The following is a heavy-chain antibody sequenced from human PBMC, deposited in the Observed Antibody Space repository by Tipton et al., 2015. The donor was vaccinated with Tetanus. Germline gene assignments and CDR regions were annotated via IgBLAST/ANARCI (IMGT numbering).Heavy chain of an antibody. V-gene: IGHV1-8*01. CDR1: GYTFGAYD. CDR2: MNTNTGDT. D-gene: IGHD3-9*01. J-gene: IGHJ5*02. CDR3: ARGGYLDYMLYLPRFDP. Sequence: QLVQSGAEVKKPGASVKVSCKASGYTFGAYDINWVRQASGQGLEWMGWMNTNTGDTGSAPNFQGRLTMTRDTSTSTAYMELSSLRSDDTAVYFCARGGYLDYMLYLPRFDPWGQGTLVTVSS.